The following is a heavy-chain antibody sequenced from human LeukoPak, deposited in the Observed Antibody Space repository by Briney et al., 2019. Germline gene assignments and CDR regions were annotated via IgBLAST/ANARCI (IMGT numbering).Heavy chain of an antibody. CDR2: IYYSGST. CDR1: GGSISRYY. J-gene: IGHJ4*02. V-gene: IGHV4-59*04. CDR3: ARRAGNYDILTGYYYYFDY. D-gene: IGHD3-9*01. Sequence: PSETLSLTCTVSGGSISRYYWTWIRQPPGKGLEWIGYIYYSGSTYYNPSLKSRVTISVDTSKNQFSPKLSSVTAADTAVYYCARRAGNYDILTGYYYYFDYWGQGTLVTVSS.